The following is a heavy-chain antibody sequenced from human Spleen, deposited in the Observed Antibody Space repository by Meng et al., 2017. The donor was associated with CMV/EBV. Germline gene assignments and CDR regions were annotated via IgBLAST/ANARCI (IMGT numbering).Heavy chain of an antibody. CDR3: ARDLDHDSSGYYYQGVVDY. V-gene: IGHV7-4-1*02. J-gene: IGHJ4*02. CDR1: TSISYA. Sequence: TSISYAMNWVRQAPGQGLEWMGWINTNTGNPTYAQGFTGRFVFSLDTSVSTAYLQISSLKAEDTAVYYCARDLDHDSSGYYYQGVVDYWGQGTLVTVSS. CDR2: INTNTGNP. D-gene: IGHD3-22*01.